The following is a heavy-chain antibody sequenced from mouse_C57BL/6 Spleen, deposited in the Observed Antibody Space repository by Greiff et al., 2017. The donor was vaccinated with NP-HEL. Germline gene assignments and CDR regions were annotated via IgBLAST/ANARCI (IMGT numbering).Heavy chain of an antibody. CDR2: IDPETGGT. CDR1: GYTFTDYE. CDR3: TRWLLPAWFAY. V-gene: IGHV1-15*01. D-gene: IGHD2-3*01. Sequence: VQLQQSGAELVRPGASVTLSCKASGYTFTDYEMHWVKQTPVHGLEWIGAIDPETGGTAYIQKFKGKATLTADKSSSTAYMELRSLTSADSAVYYGTRWLLPAWFAYWGQGTLVTVSA. J-gene: IGHJ3*01.